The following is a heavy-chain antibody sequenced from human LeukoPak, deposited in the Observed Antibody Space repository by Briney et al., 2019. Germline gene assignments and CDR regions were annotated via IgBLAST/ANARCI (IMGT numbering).Heavy chain of an antibody. Sequence: PGRSLRLSCAASGFTFTPYVMHWVRQAPGKGLEWVAVISHTGSIETYADSVKGRFTISRDNSKNTVYLQMNSLKTEDTAVYYCARDRAVALPTYYYYMDVWGKGTTVTVSS. CDR1: GFTFTPYV. V-gene: IGHV3-30*04. CDR2: ISHTGSIE. CDR3: ARDRAVALPTYYYYMDV. D-gene: IGHD2-15*01. J-gene: IGHJ6*03.